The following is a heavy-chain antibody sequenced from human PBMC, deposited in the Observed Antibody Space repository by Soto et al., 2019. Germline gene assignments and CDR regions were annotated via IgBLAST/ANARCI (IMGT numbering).Heavy chain of an antibody. D-gene: IGHD2-21*01. V-gene: IGHV4-34*01. CDR3: VRHVGDRLWYFDY. CDR1: GGSFSGYY. Sequence: PSETLSLTCAAYGGSFSGYYWSWIRQPPGKGLEWIGEINHSGSTNYNPSLKSRVTISVDTSRNQFSVKVGSVTAADTSTYYCVRHVGDRLWYFDYWGQGTLVTVSS. CDR2: INHSGST. J-gene: IGHJ4*02.